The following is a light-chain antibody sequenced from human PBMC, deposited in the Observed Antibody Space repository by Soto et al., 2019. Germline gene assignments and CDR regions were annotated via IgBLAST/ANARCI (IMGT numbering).Light chain of an antibody. CDR3: QQYGSSPRLT. CDR1: QSVSNNY. CDR2: GAT. V-gene: IGKV3-20*01. Sequence: EIVLTQSPGTLSLSPGERATLSCRASQSVSNNYLAWYQQKAGQAPRLLIYGATNRATGIPARFSGSGSGTDFTLPVSRLEPEDFAMDYCQQYGSSPRLTFGGGTKVEIK. J-gene: IGKJ4*01.